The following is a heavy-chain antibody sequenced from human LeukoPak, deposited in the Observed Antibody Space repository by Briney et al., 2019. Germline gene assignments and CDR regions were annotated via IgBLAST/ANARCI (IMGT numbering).Heavy chain of an antibody. J-gene: IGHJ4*02. D-gene: IGHD3-22*01. Sequence: GGSLRLSCAASGFTFSGSTMHWVRRASGKGLEWVGGIRSKANSYATAYAASVKGRFTISRDDSKNTAYLQMDSLKTEDTAVYYCTVDYSDSSGYYWEIDYWGQGTLVTVSS. CDR2: IRSKANSYAT. CDR1: GFTFSGST. CDR3: TVDYSDSSGYYWEIDY. V-gene: IGHV3-73*01.